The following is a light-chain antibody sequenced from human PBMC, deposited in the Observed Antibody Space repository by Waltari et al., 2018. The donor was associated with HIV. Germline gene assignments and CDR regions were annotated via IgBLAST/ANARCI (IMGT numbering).Light chain of an antibody. Sequence: ELVLTQSPRTLSLSPGERATLACRASQTVTSNYLAWYQMKPGQPPRLLVYGASIRATGVPDKCSGSGSGTDFTLTIGRLEPEDFAIYYCHQYGTSPQTFGQGSKVEIK. J-gene: IGKJ2*01. CDR3: HQYGTSPQT. V-gene: IGKV3-20*01. CDR2: GAS. CDR1: QTVTSNY.